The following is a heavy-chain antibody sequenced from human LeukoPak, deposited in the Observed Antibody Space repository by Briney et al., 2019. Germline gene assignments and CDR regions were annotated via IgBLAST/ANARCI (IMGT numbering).Heavy chain of an antibody. CDR1: GFTSSSYW. Sequence: GGSLRLSGAASGFTSSSYWMGWVRQAPGKGLEWVANIKQDGSEKYYVDSVKGRFTISRDNAKNSLYLQMNSLRAEDTAVYYCARDPLTGDGYYFDYWGQGTLVTVSS. J-gene: IGHJ4*02. V-gene: IGHV3-7*03. CDR3: ARDPLTGDGYYFDY. CDR2: IKQDGSEK. D-gene: IGHD7-27*01.